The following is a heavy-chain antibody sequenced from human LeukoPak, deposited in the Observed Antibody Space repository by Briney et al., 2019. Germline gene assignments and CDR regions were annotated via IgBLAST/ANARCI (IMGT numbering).Heavy chain of an antibody. Sequence: PGGSLRLSCAASGFTFSNYAMSWVRQAPGKGLEWVSAISGRTGATYYTDSVRGRFTISRDNSKNTLYLQMHSLRAEDTAIYFCAKGGYFAFDFWGQGTTVIVSS. CDR3: AKGGYFAFDF. CDR1: GFTFSNYA. V-gene: IGHV3-23*01. J-gene: IGHJ3*01. CDR2: ISGRTGAT. D-gene: IGHD2-2*03.